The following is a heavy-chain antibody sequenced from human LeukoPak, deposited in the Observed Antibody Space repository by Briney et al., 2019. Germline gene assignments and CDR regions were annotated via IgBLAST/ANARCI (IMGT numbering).Heavy chain of an antibody. CDR1: GFTFSSYG. D-gene: IGHD3-9*01. J-gene: IGHJ5*02. Sequence: PGGSLRLSCAASGFTFSSYGMHWVRQAPGKGLEWVAVIWYDGSNKYYADSVKGRFTISRDNSKNTLYLQMNSLRAEDTAVYYCARGQILTGCPGNWFDPWGQGTLVTVSS. V-gene: IGHV3-33*01. CDR2: IWYDGSNK. CDR3: ARGQILTGCPGNWFDP.